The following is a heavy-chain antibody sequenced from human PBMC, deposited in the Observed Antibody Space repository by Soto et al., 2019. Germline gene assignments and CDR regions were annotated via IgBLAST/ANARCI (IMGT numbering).Heavy chain of an antibody. V-gene: IGHV3-48*02. J-gene: IGHJ4*02. D-gene: IGHD4-17*01. Sequence: EVQLVESGGGLVQPGGSLRLSCAASGFTFSSYSMNWVRQAPGKGLEWVSYISSSSSTIYYADSVKGRFTISRDNAKNSRYLQMNSLRDEDTAVYYCARGPMTTVDYWGQGTLVTVSS. CDR3: ARGPMTTVDY. CDR2: ISSSSSTI. CDR1: GFTFSSYS.